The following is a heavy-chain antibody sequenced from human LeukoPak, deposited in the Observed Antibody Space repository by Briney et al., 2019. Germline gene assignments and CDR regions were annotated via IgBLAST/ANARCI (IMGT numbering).Heavy chain of an antibody. CDR1: GGSISGYY. J-gene: IGHJ3*01. CDR2: IYYSGGA. Sequence: SETLSLTCTVSGGSISGYYWSWIRQPPGKGLEYIGYIYYSGGANYNPSLKSRVTISVDTSKNQFSLKLSSVTAADTAVYYCARHFRAFDVWGQGTMVTVSS. CDR3: ARHFRAFDV. V-gene: IGHV4-59*08. D-gene: IGHD2/OR15-2a*01.